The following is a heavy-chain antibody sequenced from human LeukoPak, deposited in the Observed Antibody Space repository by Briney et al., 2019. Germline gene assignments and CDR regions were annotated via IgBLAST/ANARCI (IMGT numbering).Heavy chain of an antibody. D-gene: IGHD4-11*01. CDR2: ITHSGST. Sequence: AETLSLTCAVYGVSFSGHYWSWIRQPPGKGLEWIGEITHSGSTIYNASLKSRLNISVDTNNNQFPLKLIDVTAADPSVYYCESGRVTVSRKDYYYYYMDIWGKGTRVTVS. CDR3: ESGRVTVSRKDYYYYYMDI. V-gene: IGHV4-34*01. CDR1: GVSFSGHY. J-gene: IGHJ6*03.